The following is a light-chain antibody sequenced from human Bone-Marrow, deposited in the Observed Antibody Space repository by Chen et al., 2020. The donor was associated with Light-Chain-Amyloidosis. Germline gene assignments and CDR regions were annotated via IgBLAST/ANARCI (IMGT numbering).Light chain of an antibody. V-gene: IGLV8-61*01. J-gene: IGLJ3*02. CDR2: STN. Sequence: QTVVTQEPSFSLSPGGTVTLTCGLSSGSVSTSYYPSWYQQTPGQAPRTLIYSTNTRSSGVPERVSGSILGNKAALTITGAQADDESDYYCVLYMGSGISVFGGGTKLTVL. CDR1: SGSVSTSYY. CDR3: VLYMGSGISV.